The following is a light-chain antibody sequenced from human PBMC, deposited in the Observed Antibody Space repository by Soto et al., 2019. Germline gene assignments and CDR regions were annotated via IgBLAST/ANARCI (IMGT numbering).Light chain of an antibody. Sequence: QSVLTQPASVSGSPGQSITISCTGTGSDVGGYNYVSWYQQHPGKAPKLMIYDVSNRPSGVSNRFSGSKSGNTASLTIYGLQAEDEADYYCSSYTSSSTRVFGTGTKVTVL. V-gene: IGLV2-14*01. CDR1: GSDVGGYNY. CDR2: DVS. J-gene: IGLJ1*01. CDR3: SSYTSSSTRV.